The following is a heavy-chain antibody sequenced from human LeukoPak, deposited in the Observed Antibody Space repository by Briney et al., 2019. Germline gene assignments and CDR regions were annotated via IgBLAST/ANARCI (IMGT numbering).Heavy chain of an antibody. CDR3: ARDGINGFMITFGGEGDAFDI. CDR2: ISYDGSNK. J-gene: IGHJ3*02. D-gene: IGHD3-16*01. Sequence: GGSLRLSCAASGFTFSSYAMHWVRQAPGKGLEWVAVISYDGSNKYYADSVKGRFTISRDNSKNTLYLQMNSLRAEDTAVYYCARDGINGFMITFGGEGDAFDIWGQGTMVTVSS. CDR1: GFTFSSYA. V-gene: IGHV3-30*04.